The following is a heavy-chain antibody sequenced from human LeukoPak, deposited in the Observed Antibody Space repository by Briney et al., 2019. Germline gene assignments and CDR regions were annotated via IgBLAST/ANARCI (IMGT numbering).Heavy chain of an antibody. CDR1: GVSISSGDYY. Sequence: PSQTLSLTCTVSGVSISSGDYYWRWIRQPPGKGLEWIVYIYYSGSTYYNPSLKSRVTISVDTSKNQFSLKLSSVTAADTAVYYCARGGLYSSSWLNWFDPWGQGTLVTVSS. CDR2: IYYSGST. V-gene: IGHV4-30-4*01. J-gene: IGHJ5*02. D-gene: IGHD6-13*01. CDR3: ARGGLYSSSWLNWFDP.